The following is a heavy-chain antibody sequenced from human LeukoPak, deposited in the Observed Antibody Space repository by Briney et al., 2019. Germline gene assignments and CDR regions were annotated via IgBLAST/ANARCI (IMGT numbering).Heavy chain of an antibody. CDR1: GGSISSSSYY. D-gene: IGHD6-13*01. Sequence: SETLSLTCTVSGGSISSSSYYWGWIRQPPGKGLEWIGSIYYSGSTYYNPSLKSRVTISVYTSKNQFSLKLSSVTAADTAVYYCARPSSAAGPFDYWGQGTLVTVSS. CDR3: ARPSSAAGPFDY. V-gene: IGHV4-39*01. CDR2: IYYSGST. J-gene: IGHJ4*02.